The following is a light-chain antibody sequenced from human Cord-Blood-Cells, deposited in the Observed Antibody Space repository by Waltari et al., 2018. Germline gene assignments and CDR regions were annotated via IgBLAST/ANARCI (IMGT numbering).Light chain of an antibody. CDR2: WAS. Sequence: DIVMTQSPDSLAVSLGERATINCKSSQSVLYSSNNKNYLAWYQQKPGQPPKLLIYWASTRESGVPDRFSGCGSGTDFTLTISSLQAEDVAVYYCQQYYSTPTFGQGTKVEIK. V-gene: IGKV4-1*01. J-gene: IGKJ1*01. CDR1: QSVLYSSNNKNY. CDR3: QQYYSTPT.